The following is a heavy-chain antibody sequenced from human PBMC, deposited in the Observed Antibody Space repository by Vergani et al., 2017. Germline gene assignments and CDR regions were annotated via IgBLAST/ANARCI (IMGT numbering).Heavy chain of an antibody. D-gene: IGHD5-12*01. CDR3: AKADPRNSGYDYLYYYHARDV. CDR1: GFTFNHYA. V-gene: IGHV3-23*01. J-gene: IGHJ6*02. CDR2: ISGSVGST. Sequence: EVQLLESGGDLVKPGGSLRLSCAASGFTFNHYAMNWVRQAPGKGLEWVSGISGSVGSTYYAGPVKGRFTISKDSSKTTLYLQMKSLSAGDTAVYYCAKADPRNSGYDYLYYYHARDVWGQGTTVTVSS.